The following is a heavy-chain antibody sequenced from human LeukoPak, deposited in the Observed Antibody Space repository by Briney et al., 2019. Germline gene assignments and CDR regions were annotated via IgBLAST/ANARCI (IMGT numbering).Heavy chain of an antibody. V-gene: IGHV3-7*03. Sequence: PGGSLRLSCAASGFTFSNYWMSWVRQAPGKWLEWVANMKQDGSEKYYVDSVKGRFTISRDNAKNSLYLQMNSLRVEDTAVYYCARKAYAMDVWGKGTTVTVSS. J-gene: IGHJ6*04. CDR1: GFTFSNYW. CDR3: ARKAYAMDV. CDR2: MKQDGSEK.